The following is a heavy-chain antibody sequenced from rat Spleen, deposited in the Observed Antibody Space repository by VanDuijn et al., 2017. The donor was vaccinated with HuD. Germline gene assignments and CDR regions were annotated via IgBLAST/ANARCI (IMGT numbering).Heavy chain of an antibody. CDR1: GFTFSDYD. J-gene: IGHJ3*01. V-gene: IGHV5-27*01. CDR2: ISSSGGST. Sequence: EMQLVESGGGLVQPGRSLRLSCAASGFTFSDYDMAWVRQTPTKGLEWVASISSSGGSTYYRDSVKGRFTVSRDDAKSTLYLQMDSLRSEDTATYYCTTYGGLRNWFAYWGQGTLVTVSS. CDR3: TTYGGLRNWFAY. D-gene: IGHD4-1*01.